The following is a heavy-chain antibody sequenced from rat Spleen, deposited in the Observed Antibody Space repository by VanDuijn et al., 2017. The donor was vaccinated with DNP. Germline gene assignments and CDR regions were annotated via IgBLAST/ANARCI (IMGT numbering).Heavy chain of an antibody. D-gene: IGHD4-3*01. CDR2: IANSGGGA. V-gene: IGHV5-31*01. CDR3: ARDEFGVRRFAY. J-gene: IGHJ3*01. CDR1: GFTFSGYW. Sequence: EVQLVESGGGLVQAGRSLKLSCVASGFTFSGYWMFWILQVPGKGLEWVASIANSGGGAYYSDSVKGRFTISRDNAKYTLKLQMDSLRSEDTATYYCARDEFGVRRFAYWGQGTLVTVSS.